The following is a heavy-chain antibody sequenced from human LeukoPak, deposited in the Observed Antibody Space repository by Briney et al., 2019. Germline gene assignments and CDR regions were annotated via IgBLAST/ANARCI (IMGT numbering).Heavy chain of an antibody. J-gene: IGHJ4*02. Sequence: APVKVSCKTSGYTFTSNYIHWVRQVPGQGLEWMGMIYPRDGSTSYAQKFQGRVTVTRDTSTSTVHMELSGLRSEDTAVYYCARDQEGFDYWGQGTLVTVSS. CDR2: IYPRDGST. CDR1: GYTFTSNY. CDR3: ARDQEGFDY. V-gene: IGHV1-46*01.